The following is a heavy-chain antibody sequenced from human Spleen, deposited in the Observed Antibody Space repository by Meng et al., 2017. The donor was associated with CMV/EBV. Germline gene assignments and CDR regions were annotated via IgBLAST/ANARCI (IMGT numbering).Heavy chain of an antibody. CDR3: AKFSATGAYYYGMDV. CDR2: IYYSGSP. CDR1: GASTSSYY. Sequence: SETLSLTCTVSGASTSSYYWTWIRQPPGKGLEWIGCIYYSGSPNYNPSLESRITISVDTSKNQFSLRLYSVTAVDTAVYYCAKFSATGAYYYGMDVWGQGTTVTVSS. D-gene: IGHD1-1*01. J-gene: IGHJ6*02. V-gene: IGHV4-59*01.